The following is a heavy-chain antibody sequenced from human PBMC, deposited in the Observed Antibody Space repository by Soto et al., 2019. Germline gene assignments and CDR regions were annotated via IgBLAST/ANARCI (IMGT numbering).Heavy chain of an antibody. V-gene: IGHV1-3*01. Sequence: ASGEVSCQASGYTFTSYAMHWVRQAPGQRLEWMGWINAGNGNTKYSQKFQGRVTITRDTSASTAYMELSSLRSEDTAVYYCARDLGGWPDYWGQGTLVTVSS. CDR2: INAGNGNT. CDR3: ARDLGGWPDY. CDR1: GYTFTSYA. J-gene: IGHJ4*02. D-gene: IGHD2-15*01.